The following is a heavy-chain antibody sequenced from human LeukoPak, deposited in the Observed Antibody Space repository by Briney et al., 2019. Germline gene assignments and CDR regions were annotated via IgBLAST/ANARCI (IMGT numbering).Heavy chain of an antibody. Sequence: GGSLRLSCAASGFTFSSYWMHWVRQAPGKGLVWVSRINSDGSSTSYADPVKGRFTISRDNAKNTLYLQMNSLRAEDTAVYYCASTDYGEVFDYWGQGTLVTVSS. V-gene: IGHV3-74*01. CDR2: INSDGSST. CDR1: GFTFSSYW. J-gene: IGHJ4*02. CDR3: ASTDYGEVFDY. D-gene: IGHD3-10*01.